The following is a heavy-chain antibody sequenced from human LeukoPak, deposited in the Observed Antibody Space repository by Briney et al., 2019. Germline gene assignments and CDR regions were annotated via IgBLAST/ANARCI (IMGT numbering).Heavy chain of an antibody. V-gene: IGHV4-39*07. Sequence: SETLSLTCTVSGGSLISSGYYWGWIRHPPGKGLECIGSIYYSGSTYYNPSLKSRVTILLDTSKNQFSLKLNSVTAADTAVYYCARRGVLYYAGIWGKGTTVTVSS. CDR3: ARRGVLYYAGI. D-gene: IGHD2-8*01. CDR2: IYYSGST. CDR1: GGSLISSGYY. J-gene: IGHJ6*04.